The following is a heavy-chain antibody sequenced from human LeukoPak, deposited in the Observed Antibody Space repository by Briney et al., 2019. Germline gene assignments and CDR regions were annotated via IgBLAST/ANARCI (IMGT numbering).Heavy chain of an antibody. V-gene: IGHV1-2*06. CDR2: INPNSGGT. D-gene: IGHD1-26*01. Sequence: ASVKVSCKASGYTFTGYYMHWVRQAPGQGLEWMGRINPNSGGTSYAQKFQGRVTMTRDTSISTAYMELSRLRSDDTAVYYCARAGGGVTFYYYYYMDVWGKGTTVTVSS. J-gene: IGHJ6*03. CDR3: ARAGGGVTFYYYYYMDV. CDR1: GYTFTGYY.